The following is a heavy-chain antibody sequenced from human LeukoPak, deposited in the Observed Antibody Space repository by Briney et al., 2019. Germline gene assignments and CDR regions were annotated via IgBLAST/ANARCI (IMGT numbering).Heavy chain of an antibody. D-gene: IGHD3-10*01. J-gene: IGHJ4*02. CDR1: GLTFSDYY. CDR2: ISSSSSYT. CDR3: ARDVDDYGSGSPPDY. Sequence: GGSLRLSCAASGLTFSDYYMSWIRQAPGKGLEWVSYISSSSSYTNYADSVKGRFTTSRDNAKNSLYLQMNSLRAEDTAVYYCARDVDDYGSGSPPDYWGQGTLVTVSS. V-gene: IGHV3-11*05.